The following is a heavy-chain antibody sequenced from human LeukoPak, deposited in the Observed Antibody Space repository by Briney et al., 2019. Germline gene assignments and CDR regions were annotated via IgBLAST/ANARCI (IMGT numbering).Heavy chain of an antibody. D-gene: IGHD2-21*02. V-gene: IGHV3-23*01. J-gene: IGHJ4*02. CDR3: AKVSYCGGDCSLYYFDY. CDR1: GFTLSSYA. CDR2: ISGSGGST. Sequence: GGSLRLSCAASGFTLSSYAMSWVRQAPGKGLEWVSAISGSGGSTYYADSVKGRFTISRDNSKNTLYLQMNSLRAEDTAVYYCAKVSYCGGDCSLYYFDYWGQGTLVTVSS.